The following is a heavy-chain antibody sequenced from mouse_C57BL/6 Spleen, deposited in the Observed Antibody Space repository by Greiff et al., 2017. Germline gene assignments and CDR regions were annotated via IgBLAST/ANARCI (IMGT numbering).Heavy chain of an antibody. J-gene: IGHJ4*01. CDR1: GYTFTDYY. V-gene: IGHV1-26*01. CDR3: AREAYYSKTGYAMDY. CDR2: INPNNGGT. Sequence: VQLQQSGPELVKPGASVKISCKASGYTFTDYYMNWVKQSHGKSLEWIGDINPNNGGTSYNQKFKGKATLTVDKSSSTAYMELRSLTSEDSAVYYCAREAYYSKTGYAMDYWGQGTSVTVSS. D-gene: IGHD2-5*01.